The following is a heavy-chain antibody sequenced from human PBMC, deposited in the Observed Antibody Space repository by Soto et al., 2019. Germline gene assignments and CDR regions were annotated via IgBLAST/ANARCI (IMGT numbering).Heavy chain of an antibody. Sequence: EVQLVESGGGLVQPGGSLRLSCSASGFTFLTYAMHWVRQAPGKGLEYVSAISSNGGSTYYAESVTGRFTISRDNSKNTLFLQMSSLRDEDTAVYYCTRDRGGNFYGGFDYWGRGTLVTVSP. D-gene: IGHD1-26*01. CDR3: TRDRGGNFYGGFDY. CDR2: ISSNGGST. V-gene: IGHV3-64D*06. CDR1: GFTFLTYA. J-gene: IGHJ4*02.